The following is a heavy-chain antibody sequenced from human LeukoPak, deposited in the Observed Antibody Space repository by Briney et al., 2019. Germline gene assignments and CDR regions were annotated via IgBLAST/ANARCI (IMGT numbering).Heavy chain of an antibody. CDR2: INHSGST. J-gene: IGHJ3*02. CDR3: ARGRYYVNYGAFDI. V-gene: IGHV4-34*01. D-gene: IGHD3-16*01. CDR1: GGSFSGYN. Sequence: PETLSLTPAVSGGSFSGYNGCWIRQPPGEGLEWIGAINHSGSTNYNPSLKRRVPISVDPSKTQFPLKLSAVTAADTAVYYCARGRYYVNYGAFDIWPQDTRVPVFS.